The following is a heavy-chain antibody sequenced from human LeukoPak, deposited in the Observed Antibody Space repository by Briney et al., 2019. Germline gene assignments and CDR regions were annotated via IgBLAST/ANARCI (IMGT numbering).Heavy chain of an antibody. CDR1: GYTLTELS. CDR2: MSPNSGDT. V-gene: IGHV1-8*01. J-gene: IGHJ4*02. D-gene: IGHD7-27*01. CDR3: ARGPPNWGFDF. Sequence: ALVKVSCKVSGYTLTELSMHWVRQAPGKGLEWMGWMSPNSGDTGYAQKFQGRVTMTRDTSISTAYMELTSLRSEDTAIYYCARGPPNWGFDFWGQGALVTVSS.